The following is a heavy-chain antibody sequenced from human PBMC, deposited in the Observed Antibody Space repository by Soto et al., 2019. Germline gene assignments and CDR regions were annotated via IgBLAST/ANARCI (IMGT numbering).Heavy chain of an antibody. Sequence: QVQLVESGGGVVQPGRSLRLSCAASGFTFSSYGMHWVRQAPGKGLEWVAVISYDGSNKYYADSVKGRFTISRDNSKNTLYLQMNSLTAEDTAVYYCARNLGGIAVAGFDYWGQGTLVTVSS. V-gene: IGHV3-30*03. CDR2: ISYDGSNK. CDR1: GFTFSSYG. CDR3: ARNLGGIAVAGFDY. D-gene: IGHD6-19*01. J-gene: IGHJ4*02.